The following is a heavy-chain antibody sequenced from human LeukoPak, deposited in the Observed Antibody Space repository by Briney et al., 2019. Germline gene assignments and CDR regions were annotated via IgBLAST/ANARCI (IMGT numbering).Heavy chain of an antibody. CDR1: GFTFSTSA. CDR3: AKSSNEWELNSFDH. CDR2: ISGSGTGT. J-gene: IGHJ4*02. D-gene: IGHD4-23*01. Sequence: GGSLRLSCAASGFTFSTSAMSWVRQPPGKGLEWVAGISGSGTGTLYADYVEGRFTISRDNSKNTLYLQMSSLRAEDTAVYYCAKSSNEWELNSFDHWGPGSLVPVSS. V-gene: IGHV3-23*01.